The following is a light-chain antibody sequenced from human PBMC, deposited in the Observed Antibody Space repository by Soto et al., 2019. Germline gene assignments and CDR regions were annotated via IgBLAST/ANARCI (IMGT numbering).Light chain of an antibody. V-gene: IGKV1-39*01. Sequence: DIQMTQSPSSLSASVGDRVTITCRASQSISSYLNWYQQKPGKAPKLLIYAASSLQSGVPSRFSGSGSGTDFTLTIISLQPEDFATYYCQQSYSTPWTFGQGTKVDIK. CDR1: QSISSY. CDR3: QQSYSTPWT. CDR2: AAS. J-gene: IGKJ1*01.